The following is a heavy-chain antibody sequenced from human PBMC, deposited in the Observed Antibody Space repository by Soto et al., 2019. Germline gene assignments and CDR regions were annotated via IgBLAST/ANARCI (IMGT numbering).Heavy chain of an antibody. D-gene: IGHD2-15*01. CDR2: IYPDDSDT. CDR3: ARVVAASHYYYRGMDV. Sequence: GESLKISCKTSGYTFNTYWIGWVRQMPGRGLEWMGIIYPDDSDTRYNPSFRGQVTMSVDKSISTAYLLWTTLKPSDTAIYFCARVVAASHYYYRGMDVWGQGTTVTVSS. V-gene: IGHV5-51*01. J-gene: IGHJ6*02. CDR1: GYTFNTYW.